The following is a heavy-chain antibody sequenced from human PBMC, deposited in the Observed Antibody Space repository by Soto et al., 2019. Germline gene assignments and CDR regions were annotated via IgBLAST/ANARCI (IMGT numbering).Heavy chain of an antibody. J-gene: IGHJ3*02. CDR2: ISGNSDTT. V-gene: IGHV3-23*01. Sequence: GGSLRLSCAASGFIFRNYAMTWGRQAPGKGLEWVSIISGNSDTTHYADSVKGRFTISRDNSKNTLYLQMNSLRAEDTAVYYCAKYRSSARDAFDSWGQGTMVTVSS. D-gene: IGHD3-16*02. CDR1: GFIFRNYA. CDR3: AKYRSSARDAFDS.